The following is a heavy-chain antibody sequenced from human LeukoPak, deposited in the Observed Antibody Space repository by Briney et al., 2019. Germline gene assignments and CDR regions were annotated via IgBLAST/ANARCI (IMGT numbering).Heavy chain of an antibody. CDR2: IYYSGST. CDR3: ARMTPPDYYFDY. Sequence: PSETLSLTCTVSGGSISSYYWSWIRQPPGKGLEWIGYIYYSGSTNYNPSLKSRVTISVDTSKNQFSLKLSSVTAADTAVYYCARMTPPDYYFDYWGQGTLVTVSS. CDR1: GGSISSYY. V-gene: IGHV4-59*12. J-gene: IGHJ4*02.